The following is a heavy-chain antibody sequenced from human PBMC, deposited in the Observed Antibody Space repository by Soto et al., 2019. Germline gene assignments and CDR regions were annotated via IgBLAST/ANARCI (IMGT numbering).Heavy chain of an antibody. J-gene: IGHJ4*02. CDR3: AKDLNGFV. CDR2: ISWDGGGT. Sequence: EVQLVESGGVVVQPGGSLRLSCAASGFTFDDYTMHWVRQAPGQGLEWVSLISWDGGGTYYADSMKGRFTIYRDNSKNSLYLQMNRLRTDGTGFYYCAKDLNGFVWGQGTLVTVSS. D-gene: IGHD3-10*01. V-gene: IGHV3-43*01. CDR1: GFTFDDYT.